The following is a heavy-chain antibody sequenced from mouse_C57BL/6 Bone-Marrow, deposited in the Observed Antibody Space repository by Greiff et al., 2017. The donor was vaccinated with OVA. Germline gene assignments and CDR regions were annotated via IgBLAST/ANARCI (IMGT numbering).Heavy chain of an antibody. D-gene: IGHD1-1*01. CDR2: IYPRSGNT. Sequence: VQVVESGAELARPGASVKLSCKASGYTFTSYGISWVKQRTGQGLEWIGEIYPRSGNTYYNEKFKGKATLTADKSSSTAYMELRSLTSEDSAVYFCARDYGSHYWYFDVWGTGTTVTVSS. CDR1: GYTFTSYG. V-gene: IGHV1-81*01. J-gene: IGHJ1*03. CDR3: ARDYGSHYWYFDV.